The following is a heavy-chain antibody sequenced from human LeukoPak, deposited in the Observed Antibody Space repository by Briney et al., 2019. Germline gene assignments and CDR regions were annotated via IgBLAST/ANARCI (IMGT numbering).Heavy chain of an antibody. CDR3: ARSSGYYPAFDY. CDR2: ISSSSSYI. CDR1: GFTFSSYS. V-gene: IGHV3-21*01. J-gene: IGHJ4*02. D-gene: IGHD3-22*01. Sequence: GGSLRLSCAASGFTFSSYSMNWVRQAPGKGLEWVSSISSSSSYIYYADSVKGRFTIPRDNAKNSLYLQMNSLRAEDTAVYYCARSSGYYPAFDYWGQGTLVTVSS.